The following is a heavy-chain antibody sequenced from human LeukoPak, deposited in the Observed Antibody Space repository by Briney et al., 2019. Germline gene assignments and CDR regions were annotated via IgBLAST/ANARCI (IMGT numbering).Heavy chain of an antibody. CDR1: VFTVLSNY. J-gene: IGHJ4*02. Sequence: GGSLRLSCAASVFTVLSNYMSWVRQAPGKGLEGVSVIYSGCSKYYADSVQGLITISRDKSKNALYLQMNSQRAEDSAVYYCAREDYHGSGSYDYWGQGALVTVSS. V-gene: IGHV3-53*01. CDR2: IYSGCSK. D-gene: IGHD3-10*01. CDR3: AREDYHGSGSYDY.